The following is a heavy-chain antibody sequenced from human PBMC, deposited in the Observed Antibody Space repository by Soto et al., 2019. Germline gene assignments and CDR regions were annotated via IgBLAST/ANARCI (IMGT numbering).Heavy chain of an antibody. CDR1: GFTFDTYA. Sequence: GGSLRLSCAASGFTFDTYAMNWVRQAPGKGLAWVSAIGTDSNTYYADSVKGRFTISRDNSRTTLYLQMNSLRAEDTALYYCVRKNPGTRPFDYWGQGTLVTVSS. CDR2: IGTDSNT. CDR3: VRKNPGTRPFDY. J-gene: IGHJ4*01. V-gene: IGHV3-23*01.